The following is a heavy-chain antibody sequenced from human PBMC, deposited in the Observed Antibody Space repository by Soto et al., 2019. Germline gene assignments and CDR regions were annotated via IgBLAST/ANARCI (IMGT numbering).Heavy chain of an antibody. CDR3: ARGSPAPQIVVVTAYWFDP. J-gene: IGHJ5*02. CDR2: IIPIFGTA. V-gene: IGHV1-69*13. CDR1: GGTFSSYA. D-gene: IGHD2-21*02. Sequence: ASVKVSCKASGGTFSSYAISWVRQAPGQGLEWMGGIIPIFGTANYAQKFQGRVTITADESTSTAYMELSSLRSEDTAVYYCARGSPAPQIVVVTAYWFDPWGQGTLVTVSS.